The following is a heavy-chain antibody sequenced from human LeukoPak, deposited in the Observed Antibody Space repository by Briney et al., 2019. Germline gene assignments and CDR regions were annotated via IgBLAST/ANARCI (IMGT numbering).Heavy chain of an antibody. V-gene: IGHV4-39*01. J-gene: IGHJ3*02. CDR1: GGSISSSSYY. CDR2: IYYSGST. CDR3: ARLRTNHDYDFPVPVGAFDI. Sequence: SETLSLTCTVSGGSISSSSYYWGWIRQPPGKGLEWIGSIYYSGSTYYNPSLKSRVTISVDTSKNQFSLKLSSVTAADTAVYYCARLRTNHDYDFPVPVGAFDIWGQGTMVTVSS. D-gene: IGHD3-3*01.